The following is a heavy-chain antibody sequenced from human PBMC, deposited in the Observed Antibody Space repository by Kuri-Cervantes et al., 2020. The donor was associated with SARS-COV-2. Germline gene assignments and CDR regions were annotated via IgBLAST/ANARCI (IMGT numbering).Heavy chain of an antibody. CDR1: GGSISSGSYY. J-gene: IGHJ4*02. Sequence: ETLSLTCTVSGGSISSGSYYWSWIRQPPGKALEWLAHIFSNDEKSYSTSLKSRLTISKDTSKSQVVLTMTNMDPVDTATYYCAWTYDFWSGSYYFDYWGQGTLVTVSS. CDR3: AWTYDFWSGSYYFDY. CDR2: IFSNDEK. D-gene: IGHD3-3*01. V-gene: IGHV2-26*04.